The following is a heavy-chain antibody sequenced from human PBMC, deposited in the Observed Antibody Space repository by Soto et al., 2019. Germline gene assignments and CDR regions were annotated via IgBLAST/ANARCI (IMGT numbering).Heavy chain of an antibody. CDR1: GGSISNYNYY. CDR2: VFYSGSA. Sequence: SETLSLTCTVSGGSISNYNYYWGWIRQPPGKGLESIGTVFYSGSAYYNPSLKSRVTISADTSKNQFSLKLTSVTAADTAMYYCARLPATEVAENLDYWGQGTRVTVSS. V-gene: IGHV4-39*01. J-gene: IGHJ4*02. CDR3: ARLPATEVAENLDY. D-gene: IGHD6-19*01.